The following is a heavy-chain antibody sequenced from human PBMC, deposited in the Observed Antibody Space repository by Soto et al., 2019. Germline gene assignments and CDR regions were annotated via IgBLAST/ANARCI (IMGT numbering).Heavy chain of an antibody. CDR1: GFAVSSSY. V-gene: IGHV3-53*02. Sequence: EVQLVETGGDLIQSGGSLRLSCAASGFAVSSSYMMWVRQAPGKGLECVSVTYTGGSTHDADSVKCRFTISRDDSRNTLYLQMNSLRAEDTAVYYCARDPPTPSDYAMDVWGQGTTVIVSS. CDR2: TYTGGST. CDR3: ARDPPTPSDYAMDV. D-gene: IGHD1-1*01. J-gene: IGHJ6*02.